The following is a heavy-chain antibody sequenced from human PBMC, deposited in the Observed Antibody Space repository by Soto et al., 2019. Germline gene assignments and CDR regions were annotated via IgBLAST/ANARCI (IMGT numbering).Heavy chain of an antibody. J-gene: IGHJ3*02. CDR3: ARAIPLVDRCLFFDI. CDR1: GGTFSKYA. CDR2: IIPIYGTT. D-gene: IGHD3-10*01. V-gene: IGHV1-69*01. Sequence: QVQLVQSGAEVKKPGSSVTVSCKASGGTFSKYAITWVLQAPGQGLEWMGGIIPIYGTTNFAQKIQGRGTISADESTSTAYMELSSLRSDDTAVYYCARAIPLVDRCLFFDIWGKVTMVTVAS.